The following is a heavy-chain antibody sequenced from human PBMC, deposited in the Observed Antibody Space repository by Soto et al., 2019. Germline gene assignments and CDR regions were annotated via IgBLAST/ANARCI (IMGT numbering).Heavy chain of an antibody. J-gene: IGHJ5*01. CDR3: AKDLYSSDWFNFFDS. CDR1: GFSFSTTG. Sequence: QVQLVESGGGVVQPGRSLRLSCAASGFSFSTTGMHWVRQAPGKGLEWVAMISHDGGAVHFADSVKGRFTISRDDSTNTLYLQMNSLRPEDTAVYYCAKDLYSSDWFNFFDSWGQGSLVIVSS. D-gene: IGHD6-19*01. V-gene: IGHV3-30*18. CDR2: ISHDGGAV.